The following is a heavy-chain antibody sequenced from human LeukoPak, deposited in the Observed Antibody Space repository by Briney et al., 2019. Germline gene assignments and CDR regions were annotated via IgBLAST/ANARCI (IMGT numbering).Heavy chain of an antibody. CDR2: IYTSGST. CDR1: GGSISSYY. J-gene: IGHJ6*02. V-gene: IGHV4-4*07. Sequence: SETLSLTCTVSGGSISSYYWSWIRQPAGKGLEWIGRIYTSGSTNHNPSLKSRVTMSVDTSKNQFSLKPSSVTAADTAVYYCAKGVSSSWYFPHYYGMDVWGQGTTVTVSS. CDR3: AKGVSSSWYFPHYYGMDV. D-gene: IGHD6-13*01.